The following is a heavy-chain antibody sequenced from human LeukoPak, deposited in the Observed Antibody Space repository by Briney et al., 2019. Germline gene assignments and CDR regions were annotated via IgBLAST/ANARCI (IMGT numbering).Heavy chain of an antibody. CDR3: AKAIYSYGSRWFDP. V-gene: IGHV3-23*01. CDR1: GFTFSSYA. D-gene: IGHD5-18*01. CDR2: ISDSGGNT. Sequence: GGSLRLSCAAPGFTFSSYAMSWVRQAPGRGLEWVSGISDSGGNTYYADSVKGRFTIPRDNSKNTLYLQMNSLRVEDTAVYYCAKAIYSYGSRWFDPWGQGTLVSVSS. J-gene: IGHJ5*02.